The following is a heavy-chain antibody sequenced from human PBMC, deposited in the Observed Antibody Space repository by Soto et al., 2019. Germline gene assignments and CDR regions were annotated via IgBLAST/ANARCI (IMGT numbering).Heavy chain of an antibody. CDR1: GFTFSSYW. V-gene: IGHV3-74*01. D-gene: IGHD2-21*02. CDR3: VCFECGRTAVVTAMEANGY. J-gene: IGHJ4*02. Sequence: VQLVASGGGLVQPGGSLRLSCAASGFTFSSYWMHWVRQVPGKGLVWVSRVKSDESTTSYADSVKGRFTISRDNAKNTLYLQMSSLRVEATALYYCVCFECGRTAVVTAMEANGYWGQGTLVTVSS. CDR2: VKSDESTT.